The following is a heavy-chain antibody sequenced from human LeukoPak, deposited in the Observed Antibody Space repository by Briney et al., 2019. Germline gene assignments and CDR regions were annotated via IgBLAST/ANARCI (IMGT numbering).Heavy chain of an antibody. J-gene: IGHJ4*02. CDR1: GVSVSSGDYY. D-gene: IGHD2-15*01. Sequence: SETLSLTCTVSGVSVSSGDYYRSWTGQPPGTGLEWVGDFCHTASTHYNPSLKSRVSISVDTAKNQFSLKLTSVTAADTAVYYCASIVVAAAAIDYWGQGTLLTLSS. CDR3: ASIVVAAAAIDY. V-gene: IGHV4-30-4*01. CDR2: FCHTAST.